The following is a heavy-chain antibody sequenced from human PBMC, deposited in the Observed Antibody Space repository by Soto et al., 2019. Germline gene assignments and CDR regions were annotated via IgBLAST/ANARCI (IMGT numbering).Heavy chain of an antibody. D-gene: IGHD4-17*01. V-gene: IGHV1-69*08. Sequence: QVQLVQSGAEVKKPGSSVKVSCKASGGTFSSYTISWVRQAPGQGLEWMGRIIPILGIANYAQKFQGRVTTTADKSTSTAYMELSSLRSEDTGVYYCAREPVYGGDYWGKGTMVTVSS. J-gene: IGHJ4*02. CDR2: IIPILGIA. CDR1: GGTFSSYT. CDR3: AREPVYGGDY.